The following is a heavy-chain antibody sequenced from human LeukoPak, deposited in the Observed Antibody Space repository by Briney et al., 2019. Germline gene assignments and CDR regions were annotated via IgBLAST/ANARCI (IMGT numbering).Heavy chain of an antibody. J-gene: IGHJ4*02. CDR3: ARDSLVYYDSSGYRS. CDR1: GGSISSSSDY. D-gene: IGHD3-22*01. V-gene: IGHV4-39*07. CDR2: IYYSGST. Sequence: PSETLSLTCTVSGGSISSSSDYWGWIRQPPWKGLEWIVSIYYSGSTYYNPSLNSRATISVDTSKTQFSLKLSSVTAADTAVYYCARDSLVYYDSSGYRSWGQGTLVTVSS.